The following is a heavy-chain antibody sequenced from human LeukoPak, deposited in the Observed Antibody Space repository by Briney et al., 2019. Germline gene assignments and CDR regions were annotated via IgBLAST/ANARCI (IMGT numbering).Heavy chain of an antibody. CDR2: ISSSSSTI. Sequence: PGGSLRLSCAASGFTFSSYSMNWVRQAPGKGLEWVSYISSSSSTIYYADSVKGRFTISRDNAKNSLYLQMNSLRAEDTAVYYCARDRNYGSGSEYFQHWGQGTLVTVSS. CDR3: ARDRNYGSGSEYFQH. CDR1: GFTFSSYS. D-gene: IGHD3-10*01. V-gene: IGHV3-48*01. J-gene: IGHJ1*01.